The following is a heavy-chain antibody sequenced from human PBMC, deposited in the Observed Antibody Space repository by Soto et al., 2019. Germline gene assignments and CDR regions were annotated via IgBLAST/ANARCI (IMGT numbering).Heavy chain of an antibody. CDR2: INHSGNT. CDR1: CGSFSGYY. V-gene: IGHV4-34*01. J-gene: IGHJ5*02. CDR3: ARGWRWLRYQDNWFDP. D-gene: IGHD5-12*01. Sequence: SETLSLTCAVYCGSFSGYYWTWIRQPPGKGLEWLGEINHSGNTNYNPSLKSRVTISIDTSKNQFSLKLSSVTAADTAVYYCARGWRWLRYQDNWFDPWGQGTLVTVSS.